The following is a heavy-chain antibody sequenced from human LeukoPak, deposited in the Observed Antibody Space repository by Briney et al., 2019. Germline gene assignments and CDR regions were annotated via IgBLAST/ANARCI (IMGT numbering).Heavy chain of an antibody. V-gene: IGHV3-7*01. CDR3: PGRSGSFDY. CDR2: IKQDGSKK. D-gene: IGHD3-10*01. Sequence: PGGSLRLSCAASGFTFSNYWMSWVRQAPGKGLEWVANIKQDGSKKNYVGAVNGRFTISRDNARNSLYLQMNSLRVEDTAVYYCPGRSGSFDYWGQGTLVTVSS. J-gene: IGHJ4*02. CDR1: GFTFSNYW.